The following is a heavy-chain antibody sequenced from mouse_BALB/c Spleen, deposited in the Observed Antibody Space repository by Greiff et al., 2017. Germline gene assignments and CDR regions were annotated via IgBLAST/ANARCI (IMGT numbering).Heavy chain of an antibody. V-gene: IGHV1S81*02. Sequence: QVQLQQPGAELVKPGASVKLSCKASGYTFTSYYMYWVKQRPGQGLEWIGGINPSNGGTNFNEKFKSKATLTVDKSSSTAYMQLSSLTSEDSAVYYCTRGYGKTGLYAMDYWGQGTSVTVSS. D-gene: IGHD2-1*01. CDR1: GYTFTSYY. J-gene: IGHJ4*01. CDR3: TRGYGKTGLYAMDY. CDR2: INPSNGGT.